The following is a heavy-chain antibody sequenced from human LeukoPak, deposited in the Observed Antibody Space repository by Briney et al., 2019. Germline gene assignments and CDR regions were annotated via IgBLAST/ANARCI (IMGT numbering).Heavy chain of an antibody. CDR3: AREGREVGSGYADY. J-gene: IGHJ4*02. V-gene: IGHV1-2*02. CDR2: INPNRVT. Sequence: ASVKVSCKASGYTFTDAYMHWGRQAPGQGLEWMGWINPNRVTNYAQKFQGRVIMTRYTSISTAYMELSRLRSDDTAVYYCAREGREVGSGYADYWGQGTLVTVSS. D-gene: IGHD3-22*01. CDR1: GYTFTDAY.